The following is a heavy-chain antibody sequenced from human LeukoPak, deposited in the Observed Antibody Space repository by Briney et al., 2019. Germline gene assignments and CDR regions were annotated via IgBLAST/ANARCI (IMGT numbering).Heavy chain of an antibody. CDR3: AKDAQSGYSFGYYFDS. CDR1: GFAFDDHG. Sequence: PGGSLRLSCAASGFAFDDHGMHWVRQAPGKGLGWVSRISWKSGSKGYADSVKGRFTISRDNAKNSVYLQMNSLRVEDTALYYCAKDAQSGYSFGYYFDSWGLGTLVTVSS. J-gene: IGHJ4*02. V-gene: IGHV3-9*01. CDR2: ISWKSGSK. D-gene: IGHD5-12*01.